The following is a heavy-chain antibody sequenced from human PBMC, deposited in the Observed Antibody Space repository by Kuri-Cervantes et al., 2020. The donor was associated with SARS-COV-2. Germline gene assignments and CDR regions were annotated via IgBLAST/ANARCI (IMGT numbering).Heavy chain of an antibody. V-gene: IGHV1-69*06. CDR1: GYTFTSYG. CDR3: ARYYYGSGSYPPFDY. J-gene: IGHJ4*02. D-gene: IGHD3-10*01. CDR2: IIPIFGTA. Sequence: SVKVSCKASGYTFTSYGISWVRQAPGQGLEWMGGIIPIFGTANYAQKFQGRVTITADKSTSTAYMELSSLRSEDTAVYYCARYYYGSGSYPPFDYWGQGTLVTVSS.